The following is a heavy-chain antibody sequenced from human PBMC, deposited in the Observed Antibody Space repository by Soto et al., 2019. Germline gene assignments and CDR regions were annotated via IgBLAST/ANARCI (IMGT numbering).Heavy chain of an antibody. CDR3: ARVPQVYYYDSSGYYSSDY. CDR1: GASIYNGGYF. J-gene: IGHJ4*02. CDR2: IYYSGST. V-gene: IGHV4-30-4*01. Sequence: SETLSLTCSVSGASIYNGGYFWSWIRQSPGKGLEWIGYIYYSGSTYYNPSLKSRVTISVDTSKNQFSLKLSSVTAADTAVYYCARVPQVYYYDSSGYYSSDYWGQGTLVTVSS. D-gene: IGHD3-22*01.